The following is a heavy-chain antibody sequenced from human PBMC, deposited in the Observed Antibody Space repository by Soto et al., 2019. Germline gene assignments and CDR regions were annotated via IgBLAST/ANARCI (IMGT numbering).Heavy chain of an antibody. V-gene: IGHV3-23*01. CDR2: ISAGGANT. Sequence: PGGSLRLSCADSASTFTSYAMSWVRQAPGRGLEWVSTISAGGANTYYAQKFQGRVTMTRDTSTSTVYMELSSLRSEDTAVYYCAREYYYDSSSSDAFDIWGQGTMVTVSS. J-gene: IGHJ3*02. D-gene: IGHD3-22*01. CDR1: ASTFTSYA. CDR3: AREYYYDSSSSDAFDI.